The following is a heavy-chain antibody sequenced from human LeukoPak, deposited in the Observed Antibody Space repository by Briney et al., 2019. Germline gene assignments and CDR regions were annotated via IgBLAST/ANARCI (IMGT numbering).Heavy chain of an antibody. D-gene: IGHD5-24*01. CDR2: IYYSGST. CDR3: ARRTINDAFDI. J-gene: IGHJ3*02. V-gene: IGHV4-39*01. Sequence: SETLSLTCTISSGSISSSSYYWGWIRQPPGKGLEWIGSIYYSGSTYYNPSLKSRVTISVDTSKNQFSLKLSSVTAADTAVYYCARRTINDAFDIWGQGTTVTVSS. CDR1: SGSISSSSYY.